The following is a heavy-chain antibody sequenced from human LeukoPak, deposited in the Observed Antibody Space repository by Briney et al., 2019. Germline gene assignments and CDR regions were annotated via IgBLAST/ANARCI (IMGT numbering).Heavy chain of an antibody. D-gene: IGHD3-10*01. V-gene: IGHV1-24*01. CDR1: GITLVDLP. CDR2: FDPENGEK. CDR3: ATEDLRGLKCFYYVYV. Sequence: ASVKVSCKVSGITLVDLPIHWVRQAPGKELEWVGSFDPENGEKLYAQTFQGRVTLTEDTSTDTAYMEVRSLTSEDTAVYYCATEDLRGLKCFYYVYVSGGGNTVTVSS. J-gene: IGHJ6*03.